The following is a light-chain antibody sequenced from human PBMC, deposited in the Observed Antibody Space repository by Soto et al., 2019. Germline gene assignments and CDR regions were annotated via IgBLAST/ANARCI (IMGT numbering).Light chain of an antibody. Sequence: EIVMTQSPATLSVSPGERATLSCRASQSVSSNLAWHQQKPGQAPRLLIYGASTRATGIPARFSGSGSGTEVTLTISSLQSEDFAVYYCQQYNNWPRTFGQGTKVDIK. CDR2: GAS. V-gene: IGKV3-15*01. CDR1: QSVSSN. J-gene: IGKJ1*01. CDR3: QQYNNWPRT.